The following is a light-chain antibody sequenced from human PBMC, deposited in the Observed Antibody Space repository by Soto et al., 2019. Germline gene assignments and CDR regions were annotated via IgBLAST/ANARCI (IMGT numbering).Light chain of an antibody. J-gene: IGKJ4*01. V-gene: IGKV3-20*01. CDR1: QSVSSSY. CDR2: GAS. CDR3: QQYYISHLT. Sequence: EIVLTQSPGTLSLSPGERATLSCRASQSVSSSYLAWYQQKPGQAPRLLIYGASSRATGIPDRFSGSGSGTDFTLTISRLEPEDFAVYYCQQYYISHLTFGGGTKVEIK.